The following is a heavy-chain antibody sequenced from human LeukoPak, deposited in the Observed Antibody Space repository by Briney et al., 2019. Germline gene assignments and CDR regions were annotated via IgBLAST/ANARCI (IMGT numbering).Heavy chain of an antibody. Sequence: SGTLSLTCAVSGGSIGSSYWWTWVRPPPGKGLEWIGAIYYSGNTNYNPSLMSRVTISVDTSKNQFSLKLSSVTAADTAVYYCARERGSSFDYWGQGTLVTVSS. CDR3: ARERGSSFDY. CDR2: IYYSGNT. V-gene: IGHV4-4*02. D-gene: IGHD1-26*01. CDR1: GGSIGSSYW. J-gene: IGHJ4*02.